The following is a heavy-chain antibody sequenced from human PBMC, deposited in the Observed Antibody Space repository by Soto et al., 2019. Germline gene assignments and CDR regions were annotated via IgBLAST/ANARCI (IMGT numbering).Heavy chain of an antibody. CDR2: IYTSGST. CDR1: GGSISSYY. V-gene: IGHV4-4*07. Sequence: PSETLSLTCTVSGGSISSYYWSWIRQPAGKGLEWIGRIYTSGSTNYNPSLKSRVTMSVDTSKNQFSLKLSSVTAADTAVYYCARDDQYSSSSYYYGMEVWGLGTTLTVSS. CDR3: ARDDQYSSSSYYYGMEV. D-gene: IGHD6-6*01. J-gene: IGHJ6*02.